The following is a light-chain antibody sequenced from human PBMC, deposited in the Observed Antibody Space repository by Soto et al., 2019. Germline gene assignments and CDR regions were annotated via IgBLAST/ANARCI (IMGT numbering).Light chain of an antibody. CDR1: QSVSSSY. J-gene: IGKJ5*01. Sequence: IVLTQSPGTLSFSPGERATLSCRASQSVSSSYLAWYQQKPGQAPRRLIYGASSTATGIQDRFSGSGSGTDFTLTIRRLEHEDFAVYYCQQSGSSITFGQGTRLEIK. CDR2: GAS. CDR3: QQSGSSIT. V-gene: IGKV3-20*01.